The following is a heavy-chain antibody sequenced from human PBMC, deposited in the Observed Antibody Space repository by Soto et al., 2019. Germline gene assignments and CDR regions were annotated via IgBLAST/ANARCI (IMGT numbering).Heavy chain of an antibody. CDR2: MNPNSGNT. CDR1: GYTFTSYD. CDR3: ARGIYRMTTDPYYYYYYMDV. Sequence: ASVKVSCKASGYTFTSYDINWVRQATGQGLEWLVWMNPNSGNTGYAQKFQGRVIMTRNTSISTAYIELSSLRSEDTAVYYCARGIYRMTTDPYYYYYYMDVWGKGTTVTVSS. V-gene: IGHV1-8*01. J-gene: IGHJ6*03. D-gene: IGHD4-17*01.